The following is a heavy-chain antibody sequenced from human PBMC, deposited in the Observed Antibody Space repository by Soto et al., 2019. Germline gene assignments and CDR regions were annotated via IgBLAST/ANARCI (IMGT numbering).Heavy chain of an antibody. Sequence: GGSLRLSCAASGFTFSSYGMHWVRQAPGKGLEWVAVISYDGSNKYYADSVKGRFTISRDNSKNTLYLQMNSLRAEDTAVYYCVHCLIPTALVAVHFDSWHHGTLITVS. D-gene: IGHD2-2*01. CDR1: GFTFSSYG. V-gene: IGHV3-30*03. CDR2: ISYDGSNK. J-gene: IGHJ4*01. CDR3: VHCLIPTALVAVHFDS.